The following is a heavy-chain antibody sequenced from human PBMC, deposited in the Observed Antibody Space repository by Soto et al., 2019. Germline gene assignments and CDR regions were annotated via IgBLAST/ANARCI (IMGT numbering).Heavy chain of an antibody. V-gene: IGHV1-3*01. CDR3: ARVYDSSGFYYYYGMDV. CDR1: GYTFTSYS. Sequence: ASVKVSCKASGYTFTSYSMHWVLQAPGQRLEWMGWINAGNGNTKYSQKFQGRVTITRDTSASTAYMELSSLRSEDTAVYYCARVYDSSGFYYYYGMDVWGQGTTVTVSS. CDR2: INAGNGNT. J-gene: IGHJ6*02. D-gene: IGHD3-22*01.